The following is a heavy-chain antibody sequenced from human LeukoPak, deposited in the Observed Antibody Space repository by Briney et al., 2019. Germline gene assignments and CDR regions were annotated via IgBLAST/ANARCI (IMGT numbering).Heavy chain of an antibody. J-gene: IGHJ4*02. CDR3: ATGYCSGGSCYFGY. Sequence: SETLSLTCAVYGGSFSGYYWSWIRQPPGKGLEWIGEINHSGSTNYNPSLKSRVTISVDTSKNQFSLKLSSATAADTAVYYCATGYCSGGSCYFGYWGQGTLVTVSS. CDR1: GGSFSGYY. D-gene: IGHD2-15*01. CDR2: INHSGST. V-gene: IGHV4-34*01.